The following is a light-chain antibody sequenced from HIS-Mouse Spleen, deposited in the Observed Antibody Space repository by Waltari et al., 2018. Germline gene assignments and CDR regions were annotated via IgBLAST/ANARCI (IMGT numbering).Light chain of an antibody. V-gene: IGKV1-5*03. CDR2: KAS. CDR1: QSISSW. J-gene: IGKJ1*01. Sequence: DIQMTQSPSTLSASVGDRVTITCRASQSISSWLAWYQQKPGKAPKLLIYKASSLESGVASRFSGSGCGTEFTLTISSLQPDDFAPYYCQQYNSYSRTFGQGTKVEIK. CDR3: QQYNSYSRT.